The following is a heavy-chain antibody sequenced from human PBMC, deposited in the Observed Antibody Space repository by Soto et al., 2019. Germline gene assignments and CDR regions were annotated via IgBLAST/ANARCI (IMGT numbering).Heavy chain of an antibody. CDR3: VKDHCGGDCYSNPYFDY. CDR1: GFTFSSYW. CDR2: IKQDGSEK. Sequence: GGSLRLSCAASGFTFSSYWMSWVRQAPGKGLEWVANIKQDGSEKYYVDSVKGRFTISRDNSKNTLYLQMNSVRVEDTAIYYCVKDHCGGDCYSNPYFDYWGQGTLVTVSS. V-gene: IGHV3-7*01. D-gene: IGHD2-21*02. J-gene: IGHJ4*02.